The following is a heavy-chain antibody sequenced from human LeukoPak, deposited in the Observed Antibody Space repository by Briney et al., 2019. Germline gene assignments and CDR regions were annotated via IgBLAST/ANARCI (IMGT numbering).Heavy chain of an antibody. Sequence: GGSLRLSCAVSGFTFSSYWMSWVRQAPGKGLEWVANIKQDGSEKYYVDSVKGRFTISRGNAKSSLYLQMNSLRAEDTAVYYCARDAFSSGPDIDYWGQGTLVTVSS. CDR3: ARDAFSSGPDIDY. V-gene: IGHV3-7*01. CDR2: IKQDGSEK. D-gene: IGHD6-19*01. J-gene: IGHJ4*02. CDR1: GFTFSSYW.